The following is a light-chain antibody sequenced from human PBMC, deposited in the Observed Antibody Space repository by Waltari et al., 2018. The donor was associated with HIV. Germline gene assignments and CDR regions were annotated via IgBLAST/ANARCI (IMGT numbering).Light chain of an antibody. CDR2: RNN. CDR1: TSNIGSNF. Sequence: QSVLTQPPSASGTPGQRVTISCSGSTSNIGSNFVYWYQQLPGTTPKPLIYRNNQRPSGVPARFSGSKSGTSASLAISGLRSEDEADYYCATWDDSLSVHVVFGGGTKLTVL. CDR3: ATWDDSLSVHVV. J-gene: IGLJ2*01. V-gene: IGLV1-47*01.